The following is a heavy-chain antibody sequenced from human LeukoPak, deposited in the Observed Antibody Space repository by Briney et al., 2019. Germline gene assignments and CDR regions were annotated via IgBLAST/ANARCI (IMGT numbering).Heavy chain of an antibody. CDR3: ARDLEVGATDFDY. J-gene: IGHJ4*02. D-gene: IGHD1-26*01. CDR1: GYTFTTYG. Sequence: ASVKVSCKASGYTFTTYGITWVRQAPGQGLEWMGWINTYNGYTNYTQQLQGRVTMTTDTSTTTAYMALRSLRSDDTAMYYCARDLEVGATDFDYWGQGTLVTVS. V-gene: IGHV1-18*01. CDR2: INTYNGYT.